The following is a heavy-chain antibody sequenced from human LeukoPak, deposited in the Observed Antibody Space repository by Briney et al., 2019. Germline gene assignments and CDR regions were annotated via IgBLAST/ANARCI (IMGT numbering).Heavy chain of an antibody. J-gene: IGHJ5*02. CDR3: ARDPIPNYSSCFQPYCFDP. Sequence: GGSLSLSCAASGFTFSSHAMSWVRQAPGNGLEWVSAISGSGGSTYYADSVKSRFTISGDNSKNTLYLQLSSLRAADTAVYYCARDPIPNYSSCFQPYCFDPWGQGTLVTVSS. CDR1: GFTFSSHA. D-gene: IGHD6-13*01. CDR2: ISGSGGST. V-gene: IGHV3-23*01.